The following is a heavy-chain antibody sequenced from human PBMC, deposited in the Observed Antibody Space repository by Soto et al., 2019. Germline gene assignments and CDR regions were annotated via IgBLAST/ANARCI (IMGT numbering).Heavy chain of an antibody. V-gene: IGHV4-59*08. CDR2: IYYSGTT. D-gene: IGHD2-2*01. J-gene: IGHJ5*02. Sequence: QVQLQESGPGLVKPSETLSLTCTVSGGSISPYYWAWIRQSPGKGLEWIGYIYYSGTTSYNPSLKSRVPQPLEPSKSEFSLRLRSVTASGTAVYKCARLGESYQSLDPWGQGTLVTVSS. CDR1: GGSISPYY. CDR3: ARLGESYQSLDP.